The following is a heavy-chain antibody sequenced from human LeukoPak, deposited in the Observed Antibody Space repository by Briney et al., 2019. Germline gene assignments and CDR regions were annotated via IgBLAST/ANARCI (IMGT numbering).Heavy chain of an antibody. J-gene: IGHJ4*02. CDR3: ASNLLIAAAGAVGY. V-gene: IGHV4-61*02. Sequence: SETLSLTCTVSGGSISSSSYYWSWIRQPAGKGLEWIGRIYTSGSTNYNPSLKSRVTISVDTSKNQFSLKLSSVTAADTAVYYCASNLLIAAAGAVGYWGQGTLVTVSS. D-gene: IGHD6-13*01. CDR2: IYTSGST. CDR1: GGSISSSSYY.